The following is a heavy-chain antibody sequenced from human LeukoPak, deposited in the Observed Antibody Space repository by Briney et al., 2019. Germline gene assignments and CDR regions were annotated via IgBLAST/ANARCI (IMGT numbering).Heavy chain of an antibody. D-gene: IGHD6-25*01. V-gene: IGHV4-30-4*01. J-gene: IGHJ4*02. CDR2: IYYSGST. Sequence: PSETLSLTCTVSGGSISSGDYYWSWIRQPPGKGLEWIGYIYYSGSTYYNPSLKSRVTISVDTSKNQFSLKLSSVTAADTAVYYCARAAATNPFDYWGQGTLVTVSS. CDR1: GGSISSGDYY. CDR3: ARAAATNPFDY.